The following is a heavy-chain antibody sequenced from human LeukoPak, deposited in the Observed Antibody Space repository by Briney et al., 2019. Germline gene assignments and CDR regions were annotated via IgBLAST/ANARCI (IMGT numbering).Heavy chain of an antibody. Sequence: GGSLRLSCAASGFTFSSYGMHWVRQAPGKGLEWVAFIRYDGSNKYYADSVKGRFTISRDNSKNTLYLQMNSLRAEDTAVYYCARSLRVRGVPDYMDFWGKGTTVIISS. J-gene: IGHJ6*03. CDR2: IRYDGSNK. D-gene: IGHD3-10*01. CDR3: ARSLRVRGVPDYMDF. V-gene: IGHV3-30*02. CDR1: GFTFSSYG.